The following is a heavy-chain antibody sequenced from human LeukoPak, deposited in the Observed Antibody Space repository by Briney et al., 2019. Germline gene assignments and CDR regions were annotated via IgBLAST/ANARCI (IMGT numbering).Heavy chain of an antibody. CDR2: LRPDGSDK. J-gene: IGHJ5*02. Sequence: PGGSLRLSCAASGFTFSSYAMTWVRQAPGKGLEWVANLRPDGSDKYYVDSVKGRFTISRDNAKNSLYLQMNSLRAEDTAVYYCARDAYSDASESWGQGTLVTVSS. CDR3: ARDAYSDASES. D-gene: IGHD3-16*01. CDR1: GFTFSSYA. V-gene: IGHV3-7*01.